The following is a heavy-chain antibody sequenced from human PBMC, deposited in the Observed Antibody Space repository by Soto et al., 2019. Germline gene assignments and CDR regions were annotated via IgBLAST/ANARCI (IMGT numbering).Heavy chain of an antibody. J-gene: IGHJ6*02. CDR1: GYTFTSYG. D-gene: IGHD6-13*01. Sequence: ASVKVSCKASGYTFTSYGISWVRQAPGQGLEWMGWISAHNGNTNYAQKLQGRVTMTTDTSTSTAYMELRSLRSDDTAVYYCASGKQQLDYYYYGMDVWGQGTTVTVSS. CDR3: ASGKQQLDYYYYGMDV. CDR2: ISAHNGNT. V-gene: IGHV1-18*01.